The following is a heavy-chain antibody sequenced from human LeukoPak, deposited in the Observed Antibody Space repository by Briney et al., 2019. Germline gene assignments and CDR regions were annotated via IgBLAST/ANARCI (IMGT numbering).Heavy chain of an antibody. D-gene: IGHD5-24*01. CDR2: ISGSGDFT. Sequence: ETLSLTCTVSGGSIRSSGYYWGWIRQPPGKGLEWVADISGSGDFTYYADSVKGRFTISRDKAKNTVYLQMSSLRAEDTAVYYCAKDGARDGYNYPDYWGQGTLITVSS. CDR3: AKDGARDGYNYPDY. CDR1: GGSIRSSGYY. V-gene: IGHV3-23*01. J-gene: IGHJ4*02.